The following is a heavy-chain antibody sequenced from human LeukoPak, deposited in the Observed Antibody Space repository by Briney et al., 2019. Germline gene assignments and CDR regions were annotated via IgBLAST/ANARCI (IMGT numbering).Heavy chain of an antibody. V-gene: IGHV1-69*13. J-gene: IGHJ2*01. D-gene: IGHD2-21*01. CDR3: ARWARGVVVSNFDL. Sequence: SVKVSCKASGDSFSSYAISWVRQAPGQGLEWMGGIIPVFGTTNYAQKFQGRVTITADESTSTAYMELSSLRSEDTAVYYCARWARGVVVSNFDLWGRGTLVTVSS. CDR1: GDSFSSYA. CDR2: IIPVFGTT.